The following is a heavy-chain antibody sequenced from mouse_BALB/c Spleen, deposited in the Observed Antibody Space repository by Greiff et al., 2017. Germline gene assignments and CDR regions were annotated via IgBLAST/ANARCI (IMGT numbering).Heavy chain of an antibody. J-gene: IGHJ2*01. Sequence: EVQLQQSGPELMKPGASVKISCKASGYSFTSYYMHWVKQSHGKSLEWIGYIDPFNGGTSYNQKFKGKATLTVDKSSSTAYMHLSSLTSEDSAVYYCARPDGYPYYFDYWGQGTTLTVSS. V-gene: IGHV1S135*01. CDR2: IDPFNGGT. CDR1: GYSFTSYY. D-gene: IGHD2-3*01. CDR3: ARPDGYPYYFDY.